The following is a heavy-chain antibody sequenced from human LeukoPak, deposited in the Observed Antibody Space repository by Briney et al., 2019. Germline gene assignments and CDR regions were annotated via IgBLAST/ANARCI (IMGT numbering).Heavy chain of an antibody. CDR2: ISAYNGNT. CDR1: GGTLSSYT. D-gene: IGHD2-15*01. CDR3: ARCLVVVAATSPVGTDY. J-gene: IGHJ4*02. V-gene: IGHV1-18*01. Sequence: AASVKVSCKASGGTLSSYTISWVRQAPGQGLEWMGWISAYNGNTNYAQKLQGRVTMTTDTSTSTAYMELRSLRSDDTAVYYCARCLVVVAATSPVGTDYWGQGTLVTVSS.